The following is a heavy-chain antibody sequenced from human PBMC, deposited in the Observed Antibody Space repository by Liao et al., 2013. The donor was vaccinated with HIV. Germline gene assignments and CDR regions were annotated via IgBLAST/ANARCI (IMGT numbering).Heavy chain of an antibody. D-gene: IGHD3-16*01. Sequence: QLHLQESGPILVKPSETLSLTCTVSGGSLRSYHWSWIRQSAGKGPEWIGRIYATATGNKKYNPALQNRVVMSMDTSMNRFSLTLNSVTAADTAVYYCGRGTGGPFDHWGQGTLVTVSS. V-gene: IGHV4-4*07. CDR2: IYATATGNK. CDR3: GRGTGGPFDH. CDR1: GGSLRSYH. J-gene: IGHJ4*02.